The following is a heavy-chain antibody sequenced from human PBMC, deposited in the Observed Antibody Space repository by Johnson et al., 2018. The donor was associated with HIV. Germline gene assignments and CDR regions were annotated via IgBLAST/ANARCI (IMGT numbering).Heavy chain of an antibody. Sequence: VQLVESGGGVARPGGSLRLSCAASGFTFDDYGMSWVRQAPGKGLEWVSGINWNGGDTAYAGSVKGLFTISRDNAKSSLYLQMNSLRVEDTAFYYCARTTYSSPGAFDIWGQGTMVTVSS. D-gene: IGHD6-19*01. V-gene: IGHV3-20*04. CDR1: GFTFDDYG. CDR3: ARTTYSSPGAFDI. CDR2: INWNGGDT. J-gene: IGHJ3*02.